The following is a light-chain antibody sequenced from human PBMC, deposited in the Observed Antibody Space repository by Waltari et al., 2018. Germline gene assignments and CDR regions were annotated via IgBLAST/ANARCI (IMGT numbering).Light chain of an antibody. CDR1: ERISSSY. V-gene: IGKV3-15*01. CDR3: QQYNTWPYT. J-gene: IGKJ2*01. CDR2: FTS. Sequence: EILMTQSPGTLSVSPGERASLSCRASERISSSYLPWYQQKGGQPPRPLIYFTSTRAAGVPARFSGSGSGTEFTLTISSLQSEDFAVYYCQQYNTWPYTFGQGTKIEIK.